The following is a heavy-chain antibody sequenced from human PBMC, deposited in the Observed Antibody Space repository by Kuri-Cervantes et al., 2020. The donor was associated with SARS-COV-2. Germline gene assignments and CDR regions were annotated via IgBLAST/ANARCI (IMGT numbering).Heavy chain of an antibody. V-gene: IGHV6-1*01. CDR2: TYYRSKWYH. J-gene: IGHJ4*02. CDR3: ARVTPGTLDY. D-gene: IGHD1-1*01. Sequence: SCAISGDSVSSNSAGWNWIRQSPSRGLEWLGRTYYRSKWYHDYAVSVKSRIIINPDTSKNQFSLQLSSVTPEDTAVYYCARVTPGTLDYWGQGTLVTVSS. CDR1: GDSVSSNSAG.